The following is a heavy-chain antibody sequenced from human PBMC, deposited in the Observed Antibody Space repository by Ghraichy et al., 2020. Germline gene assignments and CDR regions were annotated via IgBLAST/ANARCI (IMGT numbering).Heavy chain of an antibody. CDR3: AREGGNYCSGGSCSRDFDY. D-gene: IGHD2-15*01. V-gene: IGHV3-48*02. CDR2: ITSSGTTI. J-gene: IGHJ4*02. CDR1: GFTFSSYA. Sequence: GGSLRLSCAASGFTFSSYAMDRVRQAPGKGLEWLSYITSSGTTIYYADSVKGRFTISRDNAKNSLYLQMSSLRDEDTAVYYCAREGGNYCSGGSCSRDFDYWGQGTLVTVSS.